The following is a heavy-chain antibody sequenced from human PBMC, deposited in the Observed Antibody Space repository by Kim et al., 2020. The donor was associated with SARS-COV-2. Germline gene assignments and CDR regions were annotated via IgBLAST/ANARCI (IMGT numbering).Heavy chain of an antibody. CDR3: VVGSSSWYYPSEYFQH. Sequence: SETLSLTCTVSGGSISSSSYYWGWIRQPPGKGLEWIGSIYYSGSTYYNPSLKSRVTISVDTSKNQFSLKLSSVTAADTAVYYCVVGSSSWYYPSEYFQHWGQGTLVTVSS. CDR2: IYYSGST. D-gene: IGHD6-13*01. CDR1: GGSISSSSYY. V-gene: IGHV4-39*01. J-gene: IGHJ1*01.